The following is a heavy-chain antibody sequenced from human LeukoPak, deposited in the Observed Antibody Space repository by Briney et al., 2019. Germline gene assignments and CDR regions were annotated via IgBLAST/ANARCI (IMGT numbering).Heavy chain of an antibody. D-gene: IGHD3-16*02. Sequence: GGSLRLSCAASGFTFSSYGMHWVRQAPGKGLEWVAFIRYDGSNKYYADSVKGRFTISRDNSKNTLYLQMNSLRAEDTAVYYCAKDSNVWGSYRYGFDYWGQGTLVTVSS. CDR3: AKDSNVWGSYRYGFDY. J-gene: IGHJ4*02. CDR2: IRYDGSNK. V-gene: IGHV3-30*02. CDR1: GFTFSSYG.